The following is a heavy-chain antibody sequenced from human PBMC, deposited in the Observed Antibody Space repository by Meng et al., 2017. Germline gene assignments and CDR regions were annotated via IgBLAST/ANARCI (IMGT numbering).Heavy chain of an antibody. Sequence: SETLSLTCTVSGGSIGSGSYYWSWIRQPAGKGLEWIGRIYTSGSTNYNPSLKSRVTISVDTSKNQFSLKLSSVTAADTAVYYCAREPLYDSSGYPDAFDIWGQGTMVTVSS. CDR2: IYTSGST. V-gene: IGHV4-61*02. CDR1: GGSIGSGSYY. D-gene: IGHD3-22*01. CDR3: AREPLYDSSGYPDAFDI. J-gene: IGHJ3*02.